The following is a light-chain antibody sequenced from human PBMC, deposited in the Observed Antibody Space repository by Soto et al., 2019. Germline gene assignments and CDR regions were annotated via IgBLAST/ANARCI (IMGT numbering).Light chain of an antibody. Sequence: EIVLTQSPGTLSLSPGERAILSCRASQSVGSNYLAWYQQKPGQAPRILIFGASGRATGIPDRFSGSGSGTDFTLTISRLEPEDFAVYYCQQRSNWPLTFGGGTKVEIK. V-gene: IGKV3D-20*02. CDR3: QQRSNWPLT. J-gene: IGKJ4*01. CDR1: QSVGSNY. CDR2: GAS.